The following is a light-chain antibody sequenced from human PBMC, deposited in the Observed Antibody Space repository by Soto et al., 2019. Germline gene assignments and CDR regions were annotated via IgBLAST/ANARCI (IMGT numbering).Light chain of an antibody. CDR3: QQSYSTPPGT. CDR2: AAS. V-gene: IGKV1-39*01. Sequence: IQMTQSPSSLSASVGDRVTITCRASQSISNWLAWYQQKQGKAPKLLIYAASSLQSGVPSRFSGSGSGTDFTLSISSLQPEDFATYYCQQSYSTPPGTFGQGTKVDIK. CDR1: QSISNW. J-gene: IGKJ1*01.